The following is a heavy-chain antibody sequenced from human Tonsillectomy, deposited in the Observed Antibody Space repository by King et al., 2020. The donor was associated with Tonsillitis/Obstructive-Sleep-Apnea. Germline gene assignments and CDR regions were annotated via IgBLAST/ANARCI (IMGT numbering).Heavy chain of an antibody. CDR1: GGSFSGYY. CDR3: ARVAAVPTAIPYYYYGMDV. J-gene: IGHJ6*02. V-gene: IGHV4-34*01. CDR2: INHSGST. D-gene: IGHD2-2*02. Sequence: VQLQQWGAGLLKPSETLFLTCAVYGGSFSGYYWSWIRQPPGKGLEWIGEINHSGSTNYNPSLKSRVTISVDTSKNQFSLKVSSVTAADTAVYYCARVAAVPTAIPYYYYGMDVWGQGTTVTVSS.